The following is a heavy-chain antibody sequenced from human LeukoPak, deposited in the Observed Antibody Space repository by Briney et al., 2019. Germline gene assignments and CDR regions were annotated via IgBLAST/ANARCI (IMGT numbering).Heavy chain of an antibody. V-gene: IGHV4-34*01. CDR1: GGSFSGYY. CDR2: INHSGST. CDR3: ARGAMAQDAFDI. Sequence: PSETLSLTCAVYGGSFSGYYWSWIRQPPGKGLEWVGEINHSGSTNYNPSLKSRVTMSVDTSKNQFSLKLSSVTAADTAVYYCARGAMAQDAFDIWGQGTMVTVSS. J-gene: IGHJ3*02. D-gene: IGHD5-18*01.